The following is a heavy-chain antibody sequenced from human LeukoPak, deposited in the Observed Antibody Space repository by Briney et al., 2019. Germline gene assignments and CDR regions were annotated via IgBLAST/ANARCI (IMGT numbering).Heavy chain of an antibody. CDR3: AKGSRDGYNYDAFDI. J-gene: IGHJ3*02. D-gene: IGHD5-24*01. CDR1: GSTFRSYD. V-gene: IGHV3-23*01. Sequence: GGSLRLSCAASGSTFRSYDMSWVRQAPGKGLEWVSAISGFGGSTYYADSVKGRFTISRDNSKNTLYLQMNSLRAEDTALYYCAKGSRDGYNYDAFDIWGQGTMVTVSS. CDR2: ISGFGGST.